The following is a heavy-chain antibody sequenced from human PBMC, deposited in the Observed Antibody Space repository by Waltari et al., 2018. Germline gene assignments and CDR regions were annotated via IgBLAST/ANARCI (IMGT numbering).Heavy chain of an antibody. V-gene: IGHV1-18*01. CDR1: GYTFTTVG. CDR2: ISPYNGNA. D-gene: IGHD3-22*01. J-gene: IGHJ4*02. CDR3: ARGGGPRTVVALTFDL. Sequence: QVQLVQSGAEVKKPGASVTVPCKDSGYTFTTVGFTWVLQAPGQGLEWMGWISPYNGNADYEQKLQGRVTMTTDTSTKTAFLELRSLRSDDTAVYYCARGGGPRTVVALTFDLWGQGTLVTVSS.